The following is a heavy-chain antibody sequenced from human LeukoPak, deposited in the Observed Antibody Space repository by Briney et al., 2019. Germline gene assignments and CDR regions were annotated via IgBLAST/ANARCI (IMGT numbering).Heavy chain of an antibody. J-gene: IGHJ6*02. Sequence: PGGSLRLSCAASGFDLSAYWMYWVRQAPGKGLVWVSRINTDGKTTSYADSVKGRFTISRDNPKNTLYLHMNILRAEDTGIYYCARAQYYDSTSAGGMDVWGQGTTVTVS. CDR3: ARAQYYDSTSAGGMDV. D-gene: IGHD3-9*01. CDR1: GFDLSAYW. CDR2: INTDGKTT. V-gene: IGHV3-74*01.